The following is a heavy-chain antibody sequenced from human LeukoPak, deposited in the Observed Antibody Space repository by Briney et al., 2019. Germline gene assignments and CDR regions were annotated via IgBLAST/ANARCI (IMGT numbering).Heavy chain of an antibody. CDR2: INHSGST. V-gene: IGHV4-34*01. Sequence: PSETLSLTCAVYGGSFSGYYWSWIRQPPGKGLEWLGEINHSGSTNYNPSLKSRVTISVDPSKNQFSLKLSSVTAADTAVYYCARGFLYYDFWSGYYGTIFDYWGQGTLVTVSS. CDR1: GGSFSGYY. J-gene: IGHJ4*02. CDR3: ARGFLYYDFWSGYYGTIFDY. D-gene: IGHD3-3*01.